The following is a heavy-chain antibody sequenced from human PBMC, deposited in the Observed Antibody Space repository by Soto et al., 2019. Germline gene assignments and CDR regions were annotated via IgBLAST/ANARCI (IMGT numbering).Heavy chain of an antibody. Sequence: PSETLSLTCSVSVSYITSGDYHWTWIRQAPGKGLEWIGYISHSETTYYSPALKNRIIISSDFSMNQFSLRLNSVTAADTAVYFCAGFGVGDRDDKWGQGTLVTVSS. V-gene: IGHV4-30-4*01. CDR2: ISHSETT. CDR1: VSYITSGDYH. J-gene: IGHJ4*02. CDR3: AGFGVGDRDDK. D-gene: IGHD2-8*01.